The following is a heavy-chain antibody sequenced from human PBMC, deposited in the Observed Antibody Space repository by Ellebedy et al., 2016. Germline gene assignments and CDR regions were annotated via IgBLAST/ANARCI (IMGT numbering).Heavy chain of an antibody. V-gene: IGHV1-46*01. Sequence: ASVKVSXXASGYTFTSYYMHWVRQAPGQGLEWMGVINPSVGSTSCAQKFQGRVTMTRDTSTSTVYMELSSLRSDDTAVYYCARVGYYYASGTYYNAWGQGTLVTVSS. D-gene: IGHD3-10*01. CDR3: ARVGYYYASGTYYNA. CDR1: GYTFTSYY. J-gene: IGHJ5*02. CDR2: INPSVGST.